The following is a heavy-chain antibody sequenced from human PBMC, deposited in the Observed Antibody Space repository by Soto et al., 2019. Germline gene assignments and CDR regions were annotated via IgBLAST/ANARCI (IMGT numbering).Heavy chain of an antibody. CDR2: IVPIVDTS. CDR1: GGTFSSYA. D-gene: IGHD5-12*01. J-gene: IGHJ4*02. Sequence: QVQLVQSGAEVRQPASSVKVSCKTSGGTFSSYAISWVRQAPGQGLEWMGGIVPIVDTSTYAQKFQGRVTITADESTSTVYMELSSPRPDDTAVYYCVRVVAIPGYPDNWGQGTLVTVSS. CDR3: VRVVAIPGYPDN. V-gene: IGHV1-69*12.